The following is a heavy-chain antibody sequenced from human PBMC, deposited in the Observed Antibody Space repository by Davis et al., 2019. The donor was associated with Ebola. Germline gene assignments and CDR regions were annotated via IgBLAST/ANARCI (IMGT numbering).Heavy chain of an antibody. J-gene: IGHJ4*02. V-gene: IGHV3-23*01. D-gene: IGHD1-26*01. CDR2: ISGSGGST. Sequence: GESLKISCAASGFTFSSYAMSWVRQAPGKGLEWVSAISGSGGSTYYADSVKGRFTISRDNSKNTLYLQMNSLRAEDTAVYYCARDRWELPSSYFDYWGQGTLVTVSS. CDR1: GFTFSSYA. CDR3: ARDRWELPSSYFDY.